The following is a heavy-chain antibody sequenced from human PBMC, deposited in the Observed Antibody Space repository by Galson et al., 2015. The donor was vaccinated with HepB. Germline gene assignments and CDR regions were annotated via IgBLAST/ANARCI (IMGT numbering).Heavy chain of an antibody. J-gene: IGHJ4*02. Sequence: ETLSLTCIVSGGSMSNYYWCWFRQFPEKRLEFVGYISYSGTTNYNPSLQSRVTISMDTSKKQFSLKVNSMTAADTAVYYCARSAYGDHFDRWGQGTLVAVSS. CDR1: GGSMSNYY. V-gene: IGHV4-59*01. CDR2: ISYSGTT. CDR3: ARSAYGDHFDR. D-gene: IGHD4-17*01.